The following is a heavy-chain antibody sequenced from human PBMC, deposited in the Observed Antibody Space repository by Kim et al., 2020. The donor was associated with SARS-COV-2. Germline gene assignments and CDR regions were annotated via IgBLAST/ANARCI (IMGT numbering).Heavy chain of an antibody. CDR3: ARSPDVLYYFDY. Sequence: SETLSLTCTVSGGSISSSSYYWGWIRQPPGKGLEWIGSIYYSGSTYYNPSLKSRVTISVDTSKNQFSLKLSSVTAADTAVYYCARSPDVLYYFDYWGQGTLVTVSS. CDR1: GGSISSSSYY. CDR2: IYYSGST. V-gene: IGHV4-39*07. D-gene: IGHD2-8*02. J-gene: IGHJ4*02.